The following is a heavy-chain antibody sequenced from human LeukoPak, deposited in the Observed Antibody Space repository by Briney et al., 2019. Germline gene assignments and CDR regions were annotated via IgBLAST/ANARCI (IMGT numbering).Heavy chain of an antibody. V-gene: IGHV4-59*01. CDR2: IYYSGST. Sequence: PSETLSLTCTVSGGSISSYYWSWIRQPPGKGLEWIGYIYYSGSTNYNPSLKSRVTISVDTSKNQFSLKLSSLTAADTAVYYCARDRSGYLYYFDYWGQGTLVTVSS. J-gene: IGHJ4*02. D-gene: IGHD3-22*01. CDR3: ARDRSGYLYYFDY. CDR1: GGSISSYY.